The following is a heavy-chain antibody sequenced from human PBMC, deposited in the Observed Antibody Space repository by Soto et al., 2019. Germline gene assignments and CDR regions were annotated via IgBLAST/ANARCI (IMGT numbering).Heavy chain of an antibody. CDR3: ARYGIGVTVFRGFCDY. CDR1: GSIFSGYG. D-gene: IGHD1-20*01. V-gene: IGHV3-33*01. CDR2: IWYDGSNK. Sequence: QKYLVESGGGVVQPGGSLRLSGVASGSIFSGYGMHWVRQAPGKGLEWVAVIWYDGSNKYYADSVKGRFTISRDNSKNMLNQQMDSLRAEDTAVYYCARYGIGVTVFRGFCDYWGQGTLVTVSS. J-gene: IGHJ4*02.